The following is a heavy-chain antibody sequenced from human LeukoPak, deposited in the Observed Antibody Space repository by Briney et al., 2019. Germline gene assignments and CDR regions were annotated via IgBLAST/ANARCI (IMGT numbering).Heavy chain of an antibody. CDR3: ARHGSVRSPLGP. CDR1: GGSISSYY. CDR2: IYATGST. J-gene: IGHJ5*02. V-gene: IGHV4-4*09. Sequence: SETLSLTCTVSGGSISSYYWSWIRQPPGKGLEWNGYIYATGSTNYNPSLKSRVTISVDTSKNQFSLNLRSVTAADTAVYYCARHGSVRSPLGPWGQGTLVTVSS. D-gene: IGHD3-10*01.